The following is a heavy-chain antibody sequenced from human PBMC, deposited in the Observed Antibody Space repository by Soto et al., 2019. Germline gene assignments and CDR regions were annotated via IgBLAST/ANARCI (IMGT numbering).Heavy chain of an antibody. J-gene: IGHJ4*02. CDR3: ARALGSGGYYYFDH. D-gene: IGHD3-10*01. CDR1: GFSLATWGVA. CDR2: IYWDDDK. V-gene: IGHV2-5*02. Sequence: QITLKESGPTLVRPTQTLTLTCPVSGFSLATWGVAVGWIRQSPGKAPEWLALIYWDDDKRYTPSLKNRLTIIKDTSKDQVVVTVTNMDPVDTGTYYCARALGSGGYYYFDHWGQGTLVTVSS.